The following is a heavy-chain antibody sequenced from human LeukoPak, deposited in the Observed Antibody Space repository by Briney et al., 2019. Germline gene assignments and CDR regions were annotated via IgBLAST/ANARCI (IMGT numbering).Heavy chain of an antibody. CDR1: GFTFSTYA. Sequence: GGSLRLSCAASGFTFSTYAMSWVRQAPGKGLDWVSTISDSGGSTYYADSVKGRFTIPRDNSKNTLYLQMNSLRVEDTAIYYCAKSRYDFWSGGDYWGQGTLVTVSS. CDR3: AKSRYDFWSGGDY. D-gene: IGHD3-3*01. V-gene: IGHV3-23*01. CDR2: ISDSGGST. J-gene: IGHJ4*02.